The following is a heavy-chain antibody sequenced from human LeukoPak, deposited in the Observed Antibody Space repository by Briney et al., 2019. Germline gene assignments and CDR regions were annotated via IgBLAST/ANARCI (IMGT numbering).Heavy chain of an antibody. J-gene: IGHJ4*02. CDR1: GFTFSSYW. CDR3: ARGASY. CDR2: IRPDGTEK. Sequence: GGFLRLSCAVSGFTFSSYWMNWVRQAPGKGPEWVANIRPDGTEKFYVVSVKGRFTVSRDNAKNLLYLQMNSLRAEDTALYYCARGASYWGQGTLVTVSS. V-gene: IGHV3-7*04.